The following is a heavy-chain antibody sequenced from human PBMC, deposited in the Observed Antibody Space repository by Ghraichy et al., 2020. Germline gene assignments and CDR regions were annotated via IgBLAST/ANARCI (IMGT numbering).Heavy chain of an antibody. CDR3: ARASTVVRFYYYDGMDV. CDR2: ITSSSRSI. V-gene: IGHV3-48*02. Sequence: GVSLRLSCVGSGFAFSSYNMNWVRQSPGKGLEWVSYITSSSRSIFYADSVKGRFTISRDNAQNSLYLQMNSLRDEDTAVYFCARASTVVRFYYYDGMDVWGQGTTVTVSS. CDR1: GFAFSSYN. J-gene: IGHJ6*02. D-gene: IGHD4-23*01.